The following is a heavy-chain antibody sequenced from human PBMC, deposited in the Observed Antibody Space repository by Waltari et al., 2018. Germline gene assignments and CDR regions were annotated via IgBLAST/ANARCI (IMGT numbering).Heavy chain of an antibody. J-gene: IGHJ6*02. CDR2: INHSGST. Sequence: QVQLQQWGAGLLKPSETLSLTCAVYGGSFSGYYWSWIRQPPGKGREWIGEINHSGSTNYNPSLKSRVTRSVDTSKNQFSLKLSSVTAADTAVYYCARGDYDYVWGSYRYLYGMDVWGQGTTVTVSS. V-gene: IGHV4-34*01. D-gene: IGHD3-16*02. CDR1: GGSFSGYY. CDR3: ARGDYDYVWGSYRYLYGMDV.